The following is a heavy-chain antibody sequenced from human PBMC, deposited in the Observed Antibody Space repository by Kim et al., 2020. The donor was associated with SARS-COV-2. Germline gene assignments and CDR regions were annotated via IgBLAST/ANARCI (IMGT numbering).Heavy chain of an antibody. J-gene: IGHJ6*04. Sequence: RPEGVKKFQLACRKGRFTISRDNAKNSLFLQMNSLRGDDTAVYYCARALDVWGKGTTVTVSS. V-gene: IGHV3-7*01. CDR2: RPEGVKK. CDR3: ARALDV.